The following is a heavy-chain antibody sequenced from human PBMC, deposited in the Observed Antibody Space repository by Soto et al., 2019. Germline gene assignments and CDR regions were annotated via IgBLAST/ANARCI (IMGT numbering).Heavy chain of an antibody. CDR1: GFTFSSYA. CDR3: ARDLADSGYDIYYYYYYGMDV. CDR2: ISYDGSNK. J-gene: IGHJ6*02. Sequence: PGGSLRLSCAASGFTFSSYAMHWFRQAPGKGLEWVAVISYDGSNKYYADSVKGRFTISRDNSKNTLYLQMNSLRAEDTAVYYCARDLADSGYDIYYYYYYGMDVWGQGTTVTVSS. V-gene: IGHV3-30-3*01. D-gene: IGHD5-12*01.